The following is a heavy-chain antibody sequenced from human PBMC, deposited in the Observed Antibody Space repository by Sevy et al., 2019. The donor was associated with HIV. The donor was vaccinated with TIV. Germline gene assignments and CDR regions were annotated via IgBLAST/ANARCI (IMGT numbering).Heavy chain of an antibody. CDR3: AREGYSYGYAGMDV. CDR2: IYYSGST. D-gene: IGHD5-18*01. J-gene: IGHJ6*02. Sequence: SETLSLTCTVSGGSISSGDYYWSWIRQPPGKGLEWIGYIYYSGSTYYNPSLKSRVTISVDTSKDHFSLKLSSVTAADTAVYYCAREGYSYGYAGMDVWGQGTTVTVSS. CDR1: GGSISSGDYY. V-gene: IGHV4-30-4*01.